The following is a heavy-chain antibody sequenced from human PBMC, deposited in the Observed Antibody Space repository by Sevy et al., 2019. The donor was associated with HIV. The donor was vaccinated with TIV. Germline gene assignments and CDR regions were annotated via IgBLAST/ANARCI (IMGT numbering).Heavy chain of an antibody. D-gene: IGHD3-10*01. CDR3: THSSPYGSGSYYKGQFDY. CDR1: GFSLSTSGVG. J-gene: IGHJ4*02. CDR2: IYWDDDK. V-gene: IGHV2-5*02. Sequence: SGPTLVNPTQTLTLTCTFSGFSLSTSGVGVGWIRQPPGKALEWLALIYWDDDKRYSPSLKSRLTITKDTSKNQVVLAMTNMDPVDTATYSCTHSSPYGSGSYYKGQFDYWGQGTLVTVSS.